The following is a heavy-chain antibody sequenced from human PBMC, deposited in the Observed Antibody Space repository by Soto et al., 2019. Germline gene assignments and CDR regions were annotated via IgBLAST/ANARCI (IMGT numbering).Heavy chain of an antibody. CDR1: GLPFNRNG. Sequence: GGSLRLSCAASGLPFNRNGMHWVRQAPGKGLEWVAVIWYDGSKEYYSDSVKGRFTISKDNSKNMLYLQMNSVRVEDTAVYFCARDRSAGNYFYYGMDVWGQGTTVTVSS. CDR3: ARDRSAGNYFYYGMDV. CDR2: IWYDGSKE. J-gene: IGHJ6*02. V-gene: IGHV3-33*01. D-gene: IGHD1-1*01.